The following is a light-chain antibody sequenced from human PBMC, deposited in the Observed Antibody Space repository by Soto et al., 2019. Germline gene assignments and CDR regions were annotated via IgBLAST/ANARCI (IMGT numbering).Light chain of an antibody. J-gene: IGKJ1*01. Sequence: EIVMTQYPATLSVSPGERDTLSCRASQSVSSNLAWYQQKPGQAPRLLIYGASTRATGIPARFSGSGSGTEFTLTISSLQSEDFAVYYSQQYNNWPPWTFGQGTKVEIK. CDR3: QQYNNWPPWT. V-gene: IGKV3-15*01. CDR2: GAS. CDR1: QSVSSN.